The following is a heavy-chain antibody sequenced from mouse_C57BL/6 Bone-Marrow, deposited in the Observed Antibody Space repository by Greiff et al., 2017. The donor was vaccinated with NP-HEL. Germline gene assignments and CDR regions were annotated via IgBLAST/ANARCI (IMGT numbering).Heavy chain of an antibody. CDR3: TSNGNIYDYAMDY. V-gene: IGHV1-69*01. Sequence: QVQLKQPGAELVMPGASVKLSCKASGYTFTGYWMHWVQQGPGQGLEWIGEIDPSASSTNYTQKFKGKSTLTVDKSYSTAFLQLTSLTSADSAVYYATSNGNIYDYAMDYWGQGTAVTVSS. J-gene: IGHJ4*01. D-gene: IGHD1-1*01. CDR1: GYTFTGYW. CDR2: IDPSASST.